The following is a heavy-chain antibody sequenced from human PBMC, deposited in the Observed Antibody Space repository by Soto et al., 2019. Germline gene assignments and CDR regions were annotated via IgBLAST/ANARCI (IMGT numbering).Heavy chain of an antibody. CDR2: IIPIFGTA. D-gene: IGHD6-19*01. CDR1: GGTFSSYA. Sequence: SVKVSCKASGGTFSSYAISWVRQAPGQGLEWMGGIIPIFGTANYAQKFQGRVTITADESTSTAYMELSSLRSEDTAVYYCAREEYSSGWYHYNYYYYGMDVWGQGTTVTVS. J-gene: IGHJ6*02. V-gene: IGHV1-69*13. CDR3: AREEYSSGWYHYNYYYYGMDV.